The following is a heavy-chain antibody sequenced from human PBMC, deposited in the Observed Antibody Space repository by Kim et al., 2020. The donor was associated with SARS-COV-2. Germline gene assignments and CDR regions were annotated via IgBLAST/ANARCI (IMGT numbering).Heavy chain of an antibody. V-gene: IGHV3-23*01. Sequence: AASVKGRFTISRDNSKNTLYLQMNSLRAEDTAVYYCAYKLSMVRGVTDDYWGQGTLVTVSS. CDR3: AYKLSMVRGVTDDY. J-gene: IGHJ4*02. D-gene: IGHD3-10*01.